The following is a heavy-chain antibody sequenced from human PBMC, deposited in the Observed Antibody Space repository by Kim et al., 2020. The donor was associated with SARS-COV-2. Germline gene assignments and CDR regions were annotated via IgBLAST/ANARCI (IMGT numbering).Heavy chain of an antibody. Sequence: SGGSPYYADSGKGRFTSSRDNSKNTMYLQMNSLRAEDTAVYYCARDVLRNWGQGTLVTVSS. CDR3: ARDVLRN. V-gene: IGHV3-66*01. CDR2: SGGSP. J-gene: IGHJ4*02.